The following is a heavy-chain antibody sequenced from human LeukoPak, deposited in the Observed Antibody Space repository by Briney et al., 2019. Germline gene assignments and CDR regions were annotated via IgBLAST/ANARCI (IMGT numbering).Heavy chain of an antibody. V-gene: IGHV3-30*18. D-gene: IGHD2-2*01. CDR2: ISYDGSDK. CDR3: AKVPRYCSSTSCPDFDY. J-gene: IGHJ4*02. CDR1: GVTLSNYA. Sequence: GGSLRLSCVASGVTLSNYAMSWARQAPGKGLEWVAVISYDGSDKNYADSVKGRFTISRDNSNNRVYLQMNSLRAEGTAVYYCAKVPRYCSSTSCPDFDYWGQGTLVTVSS.